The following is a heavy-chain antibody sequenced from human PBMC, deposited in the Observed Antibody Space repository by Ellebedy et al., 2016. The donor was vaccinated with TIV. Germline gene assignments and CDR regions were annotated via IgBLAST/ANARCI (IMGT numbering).Heavy chain of an antibody. Sequence: SETLSLTCTVSGGSISSSSYYWGWIRQPPGKGLEWIGYIYNSGSTNYNPSLKSRVTISLDTSMDQVSLRLSSVTAADTAVYYCARNILHDYVDPIYFDSWGQGTLVTVSS. D-gene: IGHD4-17*01. CDR2: IYNSGST. CDR1: GGSISSSSYY. V-gene: IGHV4-61*05. J-gene: IGHJ4*02. CDR3: ARNILHDYVDPIYFDS.